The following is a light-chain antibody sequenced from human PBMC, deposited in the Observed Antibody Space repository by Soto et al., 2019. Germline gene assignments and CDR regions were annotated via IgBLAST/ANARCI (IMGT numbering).Light chain of an antibody. CDR3: SSYSTSSSVI. CDR1: SSDVGGYNY. CDR2: DVS. Sequence: QSALTQPASVSESPGQSITISCTGTSSDVGGYNYVSWYQQHPGKAPKLMIYDVSNRPSGISNRFSGSRSGNTAALTISGVQAEDEADYYCSSYSTSSSVIFGGGTKLTVL. J-gene: IGLJ2*01. V-gene: IGLV2-14*01.